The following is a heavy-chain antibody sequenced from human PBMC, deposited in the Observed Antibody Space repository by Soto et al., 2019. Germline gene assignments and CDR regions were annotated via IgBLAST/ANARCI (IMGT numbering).Heavy chain of an antibody. CDR2: ISGSGGST. CDR3: AKSTHIVVVTAILHFDY. J-gene: IGHJ4*02. Sequence: PGGSLRLSCAASGFTFSSYAMSWVRQAPGKGLEWVSAISGSGGSTYYADSVKGRFTISRDNSKNTLYLQMNSLRAEDTAVYYCAKSTHIVVVTAILHFDYWGQGTLVTVSS. V-gene: IGHV3-23*01. D-gene: IGHD2-21*02. CDR1: GFTFSSYA.